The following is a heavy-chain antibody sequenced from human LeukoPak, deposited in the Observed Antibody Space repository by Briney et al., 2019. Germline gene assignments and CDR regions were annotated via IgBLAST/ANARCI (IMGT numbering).Heavy chain of an antibody. CDR1: GFTFSNAW. Sequence: GGSLRLSCAASGFTFSNAWMSWVRQAPGKGLEWVGRIKSKTDGGTTDYAAPVKGKFTISRDDSKNTLYLQMNSPKTEDTAVYYCTTDPQIYCSSTSCYPWGQGTLVTVSS. D-gene: IGHD2-2*01. J-gene: IGHJ5*02. CDR2: IKSKTDGGTT. V-gene: IGHV3-15*01. CDR3: TTDPQIYCSSTSCYP.